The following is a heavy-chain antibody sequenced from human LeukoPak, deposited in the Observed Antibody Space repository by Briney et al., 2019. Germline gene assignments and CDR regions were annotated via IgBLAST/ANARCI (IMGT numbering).Heavy chain of an antibody. D-gene: IGHD2-2*01. V-gene: IGHV5-10-1*01. CDR1: GSRFTSYW. J-gene: IGHJ3*02. CDR3: ARHVYCSSTSCYAAFDI. Sequence: GASLKISCKGSGSRFTSYWISWGRQMPGKGLEWMGRIDPSDSHTNYSPSFQGHVTISADKSISTAYLQWSSMKASDTAMYYCARHVYCSSTSCYAAFDIWGQGTMVTVSS. CDR2: IDPSDSHT.